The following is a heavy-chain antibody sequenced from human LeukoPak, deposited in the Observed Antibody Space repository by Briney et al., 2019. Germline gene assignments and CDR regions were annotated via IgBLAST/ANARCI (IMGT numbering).Heavy chain of an antibody. CDR3: ATSFYDSSGYYVWVDY. V-gene: IGHV3-23*01. D-gene: IGHD3-22*01. CDR1: GFTFSSYG. CDR2: ISGSGGST. J-gene: IGHJ4*02. Sequence: PGGSLRLSCAASGFTFSSYGMSWVRQAPGKGLEWVSAISGSGGSTYYADSVKGRFTISRDNSKNTLYLQMNSLKTEDTAVHYCATSFYDSSGYYVWVDYWGQGTLVTVSS.